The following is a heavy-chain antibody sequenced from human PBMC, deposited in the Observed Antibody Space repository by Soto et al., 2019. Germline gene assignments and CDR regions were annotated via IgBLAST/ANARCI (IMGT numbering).Heavy chain of an antibody. J-gene: IGHJ5*02. D-gene: IGHD6-6*01. V-gene: IGHV4-61*01. Sequence: PSETLSLTCTGSCGSVSSGSYYWSWIRQPPGKGLEWIGYIYYSGSTNYNPSLKSRVTISVDTSKNQFSLKLSSVTAADTAVYYCARVRLGYSSSSGKWFDPWGQGTLVTVSS. CDR3: ARVRLGYSSSSGKWFDP. CDR1: CGSVSSGSYY. CDR2: IYYSGST.